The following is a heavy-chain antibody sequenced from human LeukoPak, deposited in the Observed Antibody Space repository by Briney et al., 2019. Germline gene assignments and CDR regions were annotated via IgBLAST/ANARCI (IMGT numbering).Heavy chain of an antibody. Sequence: GGSLRLSCAASGFTFSRSWMGWVRQAPGKGLEWVANIKQDGTSKYYVDSVMGRFTISRDNAENSVYLQMNSLSAGDTAVYYCARHGNYCFDLWGPGTRVTVSS. J-gene: IGHJ4*02. CDR1: GFTFSRSW. V-gene: IGHV3-7*02. D-gene: IGHD2/OR15-2a*01. CDR2: IKQDGTSK. CDR3: ARHGNYCFDL.